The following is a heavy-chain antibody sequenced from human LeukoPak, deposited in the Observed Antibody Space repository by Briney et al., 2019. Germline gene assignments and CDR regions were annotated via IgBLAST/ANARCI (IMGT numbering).Heavy chain of an antibody. J-gene: IGHJ3*02. CDR3: ARDLVDSSGPNDAFDI. V-gene: IGHV4-34*01. D-gene: IGHD3-22*01. Sequence: SETLSLTCAVYGGSFSGYYWSWIRQPPGKGLEWIGEINHSGSTNYNPSLKSRVTISVDTSKNQFSLKLSSVTAADTAVYYCARDLVDSSGPNDAFDIWGQGTMVTVSS. CDR2: INHSGST. CDR1: GGSFSGYY.